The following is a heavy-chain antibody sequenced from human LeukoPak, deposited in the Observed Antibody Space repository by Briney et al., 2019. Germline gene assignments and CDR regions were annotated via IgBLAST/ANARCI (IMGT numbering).Heavy chain of an antibody. CDR2: IYTNGGA. CDR1: GGSVTSGNYY. Sequence: SQTLSLTCTVSGGSVTSGNYYWNWIRQPAGKGLEWIGRIYTNGGASYNPSLKSRVTISIDASKNQFSLKLSSVTAADTAVYYCARHQSITTPTNYWGQGILVTVSS. CDR3: ARHQSITTPTNY. V-gene: IGHV4-61*02. D-gene: IGHD1-14*01. J-gene: IGHJ4*02.